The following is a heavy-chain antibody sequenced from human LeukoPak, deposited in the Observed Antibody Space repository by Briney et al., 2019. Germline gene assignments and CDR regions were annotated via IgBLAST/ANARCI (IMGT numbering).Heavy chain of an antibody. Sequence: PGRSLRLSCAASGFTFSSYAMHWVRQAPGKGLEWVAVISYDGSNKYYADSVRGRFSISRDNSKHTLYLQMNSLRPEDTAVYYCARDRTSSGWFFDYWGQGTLVIVSS. V-gene: IGHV3-30-3*01. CDR1: GFTFSSYA. D-gene: IGHD6-19*01. CDR2: ISYDGSNK. CDR3: ARDRTSSGWFFDY. J-gene: IGHJ4*02.